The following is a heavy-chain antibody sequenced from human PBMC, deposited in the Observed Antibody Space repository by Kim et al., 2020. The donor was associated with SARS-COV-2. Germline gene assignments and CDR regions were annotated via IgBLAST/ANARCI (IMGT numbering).Heavy chain of an antibody. CDR1: GFTFSRYW. CDR3: VRDVEANNGGFD. V-gene: IGHV3-74*01. D-gene: IGHD6-25*01. CDR2: INGDGSST. J-gene: IGHJ4*02. Sequence: GGSLRLSCAASGFTFSRYWMHWVRQVPGKGLMWVSRINGDGSSTSYAGSVRGRFTISRDNAENTLYLQMNSLSADDTAIYYCVRDVEANNGGFDWGQGALVTVSS.